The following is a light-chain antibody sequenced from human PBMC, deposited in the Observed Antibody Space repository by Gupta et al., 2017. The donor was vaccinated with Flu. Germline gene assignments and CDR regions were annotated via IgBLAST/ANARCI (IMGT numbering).Light chain of an antibody. CDR1: QSVSSSY. V-gene: IGKV3-20*01. CDR2: GAS. J-gene: IGKJ1*01. CDR3: QQYGSSPTWT. Sequence: EIVLTQSPGTLSLSPGERATLACRARQSVSSSYLAWYQQKPGQAPRPLIYGASSRATGIPDRFSGSWSGTDFTLTISRLEPEDFAVYYCQQYGSSPTWTFGQVTKVEIK.